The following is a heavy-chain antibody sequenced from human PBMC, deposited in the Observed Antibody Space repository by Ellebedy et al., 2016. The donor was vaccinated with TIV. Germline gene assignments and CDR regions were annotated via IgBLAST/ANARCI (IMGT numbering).Heavy chain of an antibody. D-gene: IGHD5-12*01. Sequence: ASVKVSCKASGYTFTGYYMHWVRQAPGQGLEWMGWINPNSGGTNYAQKFQGRVTMTRDTSISTAYVELSRLRSDDTAVYYCARLKVSYDYDIDYWGQGTLVTVSS. CDR3: ARLKVSYDYDIDY. V-gene: IGHV1-2*02. J-gene: IGHJ4*02. CDR2: INPNSGGT. CDR1: GYTFTGYY.